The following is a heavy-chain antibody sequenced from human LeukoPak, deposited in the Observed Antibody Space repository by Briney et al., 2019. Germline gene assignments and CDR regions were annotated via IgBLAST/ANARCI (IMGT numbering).Heavy chain of an antibody. CDR3: ARQTVDTAMAFDY. Sequence: SQTLSLTCSLSGGSISSGDYYWSWIRQPPGKGLEWIGYIYYTGSTYYNPSLKSRLSLSVYTSENQLSLKLSSVTAADTAVYYCARQTVDTAMAFDYWGRGTLVTVSS. CDR2: IYYTGST. V-gene: IGHV4-30-4*01. CDR1: GGSISSGDYY. J-gene: IGHJ4*02. D-gene: IGHD5-18*01.